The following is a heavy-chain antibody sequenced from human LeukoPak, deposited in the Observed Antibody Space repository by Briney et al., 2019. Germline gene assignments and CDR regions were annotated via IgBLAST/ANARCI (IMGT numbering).Heavy chain of an antibody. J-gene: IGHJ4*02. CDR1: GYTFTSYD. CDR3: ATDGIPGATTTLDY. V-gene: IGHV1-8*03. CDR2: MNPNSGIT. Sequence: ASVKVSCKASGYTFTSYDINWVRQATGQGLEWMGWMNPNSGITAYAQKFQGRVTITRNTSISTAYMELSSLRSEDTAVYYCATDGIPGATTTLDYWGQGTLVTVSS. D-gene: IGHD1-26*01.